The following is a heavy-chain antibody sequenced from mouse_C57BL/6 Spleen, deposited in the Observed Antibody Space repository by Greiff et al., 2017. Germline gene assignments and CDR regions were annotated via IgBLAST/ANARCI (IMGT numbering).Heavy chain of an antibody. J-gene: IGHJ2*01. V-gene: IGHV1-72*01. CDR2: IDPNSGGT. CDR3: ARGRDDGYHLYYFDY. D-gene: IGHD2-3*01. CDR1: GYTFTSYW. Sequence: QVQLQQSGAELVKPGASVKLSCKASGYTFTSYWMHWVKQRPGRGLEWIGRIDPNSGGTKYNEKFKSKATLTVDKPSSTAYMQLSSLTSEDSAVYYCARGRDDGYHLYYFDYWGQGTTLTVSS.